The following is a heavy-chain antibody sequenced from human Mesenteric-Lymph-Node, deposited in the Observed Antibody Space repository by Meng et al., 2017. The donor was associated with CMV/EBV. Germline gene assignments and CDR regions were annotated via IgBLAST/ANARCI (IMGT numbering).Heavy chain of an antibody. CDR2: INPSGGST. V-gene: IGHV1-46*01. CDR3: ARRYCSGGSCYPYYYYGMDV. Sequence: ASVKVSCKASGYTFTSYYMHWVRQAPGQGLEWMGIINPSGGSTSYAQKFQGRVTMTRDTSTSTVYMELSSLRSEDTAVYYCARRYCSGGSCYPYYYYGMDVWGQGTTVTVSS. CDR1: GYTFTSYY. J-gene: IGHJ6*02. D-gene: IGHD2-15*01.